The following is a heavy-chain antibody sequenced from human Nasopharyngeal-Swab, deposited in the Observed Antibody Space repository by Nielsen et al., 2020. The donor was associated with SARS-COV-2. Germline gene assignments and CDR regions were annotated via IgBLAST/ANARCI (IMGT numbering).Heavy chain of an antibody. CDR3: ARARGVVVVAAIDY. CDR2: ISYDGSNK. Sequence: GESLKISCAASGFTFSSYAMHWVRQAPGKGLEWVAVISYDGSNKYYADSVKGRFTISRDNSKNTLYLQMNSLRAEDTAVYYCARARGVVVVAAIDYWGQGTLVTVSS. CDR1: GFTFSSYA. D-gene: IGHD2-15*01. V-gene: IGHV3-30*04. J-gene: IGHJ4*02.